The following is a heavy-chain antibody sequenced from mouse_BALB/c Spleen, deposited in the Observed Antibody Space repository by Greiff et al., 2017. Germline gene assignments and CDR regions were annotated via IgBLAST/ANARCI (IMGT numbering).Heavy chain of an antibody. J-gene: IGHJ3*01. CDR3: ARGGGLAY. Sequence: EVHLVESGGGLVKPGGSLKLSCAASGFTFSSYAMSWVRQTPEKRLEWVASISSGGSTYYPDSVKGRFTISRDNARNILYLQMSSLRSEDTAMYYCARGGGLAYWGQGTLVTVSA. CDR2: ISSGGST. CDR1: GFTFSSYA. V-gene: IGHV5-6-5*01.